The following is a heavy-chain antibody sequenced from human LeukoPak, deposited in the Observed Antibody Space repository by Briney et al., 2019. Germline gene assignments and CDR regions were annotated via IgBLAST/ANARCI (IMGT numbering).Heavy chain of an antibody. CDR1: GGSFSGYY. J-gene: IGHJ4*02. CDR3: ARLGYSYGSVHFDY. D-gene: IGHD5-18*01. V-gene: IGHV4-34*01. Sequence: SETLSLTCAVYGGSFSGYYWSWIRQPPGKGLEWIGEINHSGSTNYNPSLKSRVTISVDTSKNQFSLKLSSVTAAGTAVYYCARLGYSYGSVHFDYWGQGTLVTVSS. CDR2: INHSGST.